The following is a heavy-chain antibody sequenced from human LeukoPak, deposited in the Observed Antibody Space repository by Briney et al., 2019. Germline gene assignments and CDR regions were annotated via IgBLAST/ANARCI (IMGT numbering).Heavy chain of an antibody. D-gene: IGHD2-15*01. CDR3: ATPISVVAATHFDY. Sequence: PSETLSLTCAFYGGSFSGYYWSWIRQSPGKGLEWIGEINHSGSTNFNPSLKSRVTISLDTSKNQFSLTLSSLTAADTAVYYCATPISVVAATHFDYWGQGTLVTVSS. J-gene: IGHJ4*02. CDR2: INHSGST. V-gene: IGHV4-34*01. CDR1: GGSFSGYY.